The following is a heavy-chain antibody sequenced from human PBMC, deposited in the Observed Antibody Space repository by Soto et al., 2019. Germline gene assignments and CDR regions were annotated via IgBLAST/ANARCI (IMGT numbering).Heavy chain of an antibody. V-gene: IGHV4-39*01. CDR3: ARVLGNWNRNWFDP. Sequence: PSETLSLTCTVSGGSISSSSYYWGWIRQPPGKGLEGIGSLYYTGSTSYNPSLKSRVTISVDTSKNQFSMKLSSVTAADTAVYYCARVLGNWNRNWFDPWGQGTLVTVSS. CDR2: LYYTGST. D-gene: IGHD1-20*01. CDR1: GGSISSSSYY. J-gene: IGHJ5*02.